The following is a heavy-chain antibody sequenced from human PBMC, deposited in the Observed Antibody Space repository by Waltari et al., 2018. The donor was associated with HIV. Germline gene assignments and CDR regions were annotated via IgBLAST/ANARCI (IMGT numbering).Heavy chain of an antibody. V-gene: IGHV3-74*01. CDR2: IHSDGSST. J-gene: IGHJ3*02. CDR1: GFAFSRYW. CDR3: ARGNGHAFDI. D-gene: IGHD2-8*01. Sequence: EVQLVESGGGLVQPGGPLRLSFAASGFAFSRYWTHWVRQAPGKGLVWVSRIHSDGSSTSYADSVKGRFTISRDNAKNTLYLQMNSLRAEDTAVYYCARGNGHAFDIWGQGTMVTVSS.